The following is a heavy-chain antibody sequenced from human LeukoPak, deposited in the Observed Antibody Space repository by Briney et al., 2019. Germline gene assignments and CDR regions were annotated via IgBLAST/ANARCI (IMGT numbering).Heavy chain of an antibody. Sequence: PGGSLRLSCAAAGFTFRSYGMSWVRQAPGKGLEWVSGISGSGGSTYYAESVKGRFTISRDNSKNTLYLQMNSLRVEDTGVYYCAKGLRAVDAYIYYFDFWGQGTLVPVSS. CDR1: GFTFRSYG. CDR2: ISGSGGST. J-gene: IGHJ4*02. CDR3: AKGLRAVDAYIYYFDF. D-gene: IGHD5-24*01. V-gene: IGHV3-23*01.